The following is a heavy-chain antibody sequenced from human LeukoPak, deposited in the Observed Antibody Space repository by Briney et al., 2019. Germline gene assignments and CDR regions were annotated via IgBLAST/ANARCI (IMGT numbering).Heavy chain of an antibody. Sequence: GGSLRLSCAASGFTLSSYAMNWVRQAPGKGLDWVSVISTSGGTTYYADSVKGRFTISRDNSKNTLYLQMNSLSVEDTAVYYCAKDEVLWFGERAFDIWGHRTMVTVSS. CDR3: AKDEVLWFGERAFDI. CDR1: GFTLSSYA. V-gene: IGHV3-23*01. D-gene: IGHD3-10*01. J-gene: IGHJ3*02. CDR2: ISTSGGTT.